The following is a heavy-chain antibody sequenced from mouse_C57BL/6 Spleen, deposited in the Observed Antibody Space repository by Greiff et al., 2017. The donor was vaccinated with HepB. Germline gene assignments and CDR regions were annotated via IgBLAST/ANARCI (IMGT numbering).Heavy chain of an antibody. CDR1: GFTFSDFY. D-gene: IGHD2-2*01. V-gene: IGHV7-1*01. CDR2: SRNKANDYTT. Sequence: EVHLVESGGGLVQSGRSLRLSCATSGFTFSDFYMEWVRQAPGKGLEWIAASRNKANDYTTEYSASVKGRFIVSRDTSQSILYLQMNALRAEDTAIYYCARDDGYGFAYWGQGTLVTVSA. J-gene: IGHJ3*01. CDR3: ARDDGYGFAY.